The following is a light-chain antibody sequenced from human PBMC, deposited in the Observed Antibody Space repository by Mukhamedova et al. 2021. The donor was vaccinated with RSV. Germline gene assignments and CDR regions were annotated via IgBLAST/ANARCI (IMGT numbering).Light chain of an antibody. CDR2: DAS. J-gene: IGKJ2*01. Sequence: WYQRRVHGKAPKLLIYDASNLQTWDPSRFSGTGSGTDFTFTISSLQPEDIGTYYCQQYNNVPPYTFGQGTRLEIK. CDR3: QQYNNVPPYT. V-gene: IGKV1-33*01.